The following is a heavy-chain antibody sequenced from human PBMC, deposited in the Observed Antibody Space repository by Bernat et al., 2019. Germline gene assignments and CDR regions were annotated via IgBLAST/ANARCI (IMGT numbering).Heavy chain of an antibody. Sequence: QVQLVESGGGVVQPGRSLRLSCAASGFTFSSYAMHWVRQAPGKGLEWVAVISYDGSNKYYADSVKGRFTIAGDNSKSTLYLHMNSLRAEDTAVYYCARDDGGGAYDFWSGYYGSDYWGQGTLVTVSS. D-gene: IGHD3-3*01. J-gene: IGHJ4*02. CDR2: ISYDGSNK. CDR1: GFTFSSYA. V-gene: IGHV3-30-3*01. CDR3: ARDDGGGAYDFWSGYYGSDY.